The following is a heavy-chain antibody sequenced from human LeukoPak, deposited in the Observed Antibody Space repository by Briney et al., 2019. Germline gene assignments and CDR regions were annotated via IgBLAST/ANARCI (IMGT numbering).Heavy chain of an antibody. CDR1: GGSFSGCY. Sequence: PSETLSLTCAVYGGSFSGCYWNWLRQPPGKGLEWIGEINHSGSTNYNPSLKSRVTISVDTSKNQFSLKLSSVTAADTAVYYCARGRKARPHIVVVPPGNWFDPWGQGTLVTVSS. J-gene: IGHJ5*02. D-gene: IGHD2-2*01. CDR2: INHSGST. CDR3: ARGRKARPHIVVVPPGNWFDP. V-gene: IGHV4-34*01.